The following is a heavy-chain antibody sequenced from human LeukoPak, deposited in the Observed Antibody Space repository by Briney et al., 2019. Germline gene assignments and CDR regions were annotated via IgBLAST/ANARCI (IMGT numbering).Heavy chain of an antibody. V-gene: IGHV4-31*03. D-gene: IGHD2-2*02. Sequence: SQTLSLTCTVSGGSISSGGYYWSWIRQHPGKGLEWIGYIYYGGSTYYNPSLKSRVTISVDTSKNQFSLKLSSVTAADTAVYYCARGTVPAAIEGSWFDPWGQGTLVTVSS. J-gene: IGHJ5*02. CDR3: ARGTVPAAIEGSWFDP. CDR1: GGSISSGGYY. CDR2: IYYGGST.